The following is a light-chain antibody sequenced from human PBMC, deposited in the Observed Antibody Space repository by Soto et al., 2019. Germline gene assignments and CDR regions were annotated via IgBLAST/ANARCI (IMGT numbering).Light chain of an antibody. CDR2: AAG. CDR3: QHLNNYPYT. Sequence: DIQLSQSPSFLSASVGDRVTITCRASQGISYYLAWYQQKPAKAPKLLIYAAGTLQSGVPSRFGGSGFGTEFTLTISSLQPEDFATYYCQHLNNYPYTFGQGTKLEIK. CDR1: QGISYY. V-gene: IGKV1-9*01. J-gene: IGKJ2*01.